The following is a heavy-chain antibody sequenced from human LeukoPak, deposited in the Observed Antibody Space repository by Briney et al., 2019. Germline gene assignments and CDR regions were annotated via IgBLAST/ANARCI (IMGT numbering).Heavy chain of an antibody. J-gene: IGHJ5*02. CDR3: ARDYGSGSSYYVLNWFDP. D-gene: IGHD3-10*01. CDR1: EYTFSVYH. Sequence: ASVKVSCKASEYTFSVYHIHWVRLNPGQGLECMGWINPNSGGTNYAQKFQGRVTMTRDTSISTAYMELSRLRSDDTAVYYCARDYGSGSSYYVLNWFDPWGQGTLVTVSS. CDR2: INPNSGGT. V-gene: IGHV1-2*02.